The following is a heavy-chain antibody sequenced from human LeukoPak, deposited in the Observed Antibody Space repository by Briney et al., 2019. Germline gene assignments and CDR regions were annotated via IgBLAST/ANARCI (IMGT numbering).Heavy chain of an antibody. CDR2: IYYSGST. V-gene: IGHV4-59*01. D-gene: IGHD5-12*01. CDR3: ARGRGYSGYFGYYYMDV. CDR1: GGSISSYY. J-gene: IGHJ6*03. Sequence: SETLSLTCTVSGGSISSYYWSWIRQPPGKGLEWIGYIYYSGSTNYNPSLKSRVTILLDTSKNQFSLKLSSVTAADTAVYYCARGRGYSGYFGYYYMDVWGKGTTVTISS.